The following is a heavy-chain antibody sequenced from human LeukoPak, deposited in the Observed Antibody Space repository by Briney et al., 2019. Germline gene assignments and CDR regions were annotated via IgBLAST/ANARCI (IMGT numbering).Heavy chain of an antibody. J-gene: IGHJ4*02. V-gene: IGHV4-34*01. CDR1: GGSFSGYY. D-gene: IGHD1-26*01. CDR2: INHSGST. Sequence: SETLSLTCAVYGGSFSGYYWSCIRHPPGKGLEWIGEINHSGSTNYNPSLKSRVTISVDTSKNQFSLKLNSVTAADTAVYYCARGGGSYDFDYWGQGTLVTVSS. CDR3: ARGGGSYDFDY.